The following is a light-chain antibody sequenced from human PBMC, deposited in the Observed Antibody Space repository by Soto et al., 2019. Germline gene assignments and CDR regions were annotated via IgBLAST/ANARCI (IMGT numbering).Light chain of an antibody. Sequence: IVLTQSPDTLSLSPGEGATLSCRASHSVSGRYLAWYQQKPGQPPRLLIYDASSRATGIQDRFSGSGAGTNFTPPISSLEPEDSAVYYCQQYGSSHPLTFGGGTKVEIK. CDR2: DAS. CDR3: QQYGSSHPLT. CDR1: HSVSGRY. V-gene: IGKV3-20*01. J-gene: IGKJ4*01.